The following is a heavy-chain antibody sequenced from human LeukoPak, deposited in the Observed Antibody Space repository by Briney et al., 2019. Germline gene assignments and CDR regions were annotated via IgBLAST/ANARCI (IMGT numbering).Heavy chain of an antibody. CDR3: AGGLGGSYRYDY. J-gene: IGHJ4*02. CDR1: GFTFSSYS. CDR2: ISSSSSYI. D-gene: IGHD3-16*02. V-gene: IGHV3-21*04. Sequence: PGGSLRLSCAASGFTFSSYSMNWVRQAPGKGLEWVSSISSSSSYIYYADSVKGRFTISRDNSKNTLYLQMNSLRAEDTALYYCAGGLGGSYRYDYWGQGTLVTVSS.